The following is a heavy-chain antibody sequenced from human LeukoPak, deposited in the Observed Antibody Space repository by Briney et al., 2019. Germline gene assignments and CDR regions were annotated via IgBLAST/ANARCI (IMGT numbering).Heavy chain of an antibody. CDR3: ARVSGVGGEIQVWLRESYYYYMDV. V-gene: IGHV3-66*01. D-gene: IGHD5-18*01. J-gene: IGHJ6*03. Sequence: GGSLRLFCAASEFTVSSNYMTWVRQAPGKGLEWVSVIYSGGSTYYADSVKGRFTISRDNSKNTLYLQMSSLRAEDTAVYYCARVSGVGGEIQVWLRESYYYYMDVWGKGTTVTISS. CDR2: IYSGGST. CDR1: EFTVSSNY.